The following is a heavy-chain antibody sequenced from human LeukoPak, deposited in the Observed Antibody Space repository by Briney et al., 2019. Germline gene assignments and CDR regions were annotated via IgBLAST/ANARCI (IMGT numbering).Heavy chain of an antibody. CDR3: TTDEFGDYVSGGIQFDY. D-gene: IGHD4-17*01. CDR2: IKSKTDGGTT. Sequence: GGSLRLSCAASGFTFSNAWMSWVRQAPGKGLEWVGRIKSKTDGGTTDYAAPVKGRFTISRDDSKNTLYLQMNSLKPEDTAVYYCTTDEFGDYVSGGIQFDYWGQGTLVTVSS. J-gene: IGHJ4*02. V-gene: IGHV3-15*01. CDR1: GFTFSNAW.